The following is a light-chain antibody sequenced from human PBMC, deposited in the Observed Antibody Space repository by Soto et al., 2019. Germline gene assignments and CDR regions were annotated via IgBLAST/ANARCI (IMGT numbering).Light chain of an antibody. CDR1: SSNIGRNT. J-gene: IGLJ2*01. CDR3: AAWDDSLNGVV. CDR2: SNY. V-gene: IGLV1-44*01. Sequence: QSVLTQPPSASGTPGQRFTISCSGSSSNIGRNTVNWYQQLPGTPPKLLIYSNYQRPSGVPDRFSGSRSGTSASLAISGLQSEDEADYYCAAWDDSLNGVVFGGGTKLTVL.